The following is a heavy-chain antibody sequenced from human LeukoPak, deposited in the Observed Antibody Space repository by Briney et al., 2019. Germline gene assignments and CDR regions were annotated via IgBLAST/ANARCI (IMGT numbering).Heavy chain of an antibody. Sequence: ASVKVSCKASGYTFTGYYMHWVRQAPGQGLEWMGWINPNSGGTNYAQKFQGRVTMTRDTSISTAYMELSRLRSDDTAVYYCARVRMIVAQTDAFDIGGQGTMVTVSS. CDR1: GYTFTGYY. V-gene: IGHV1-2*02. CDR3: ARVRMIVAQTDAFDI. D-gene: IGHD3-22*01. CDR2: INPNSGGT. J-gene: IGHJ3*02.